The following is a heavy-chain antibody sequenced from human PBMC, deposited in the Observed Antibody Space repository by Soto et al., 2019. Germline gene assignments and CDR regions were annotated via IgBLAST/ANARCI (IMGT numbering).Heavy chain of an antibody. CDR1: GFTFSGSA. CDR2: IRSKSNSYAT. D-gene: IGHD4-17*01. Sequence: EVQLVESGGGLVQPGGSLKLSCAVSGFTFSGSAMHWVRQASGKGLEWVGRIRSKSNSYATAYAASVKGRFTISRGDSQNTAYLQMNSLKTEDTAVYYCTRDYGDYVRDYWGQGTLVTVSS. J-gene: IGHJ4*02. V-gene: IGHV3-73*01. CDR3: TRDYGDYVRDY.